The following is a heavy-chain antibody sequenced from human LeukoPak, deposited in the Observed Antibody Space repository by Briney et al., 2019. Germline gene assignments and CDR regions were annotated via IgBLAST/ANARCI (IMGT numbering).Heavy chain of an antibody. D-gene: IGHD3-10*01. Sequence: PSETLSLTCTVSGGSISSGDYYWSWIRQPPGKGLEWIGYIYYSGSTYYNPSLKSRVTISVDTSKNQFSLKLSSVTAADTAVYYCASEGFGELSPGWFDPWGQGTLVTVSS. CDR2: IYYSGST. CDR1: GGSISSGDYY. V-gene: IGHV4-30-4*01. CDR3: ASEGFGELSPGWFDP. J-gene: IGHJ5*02.